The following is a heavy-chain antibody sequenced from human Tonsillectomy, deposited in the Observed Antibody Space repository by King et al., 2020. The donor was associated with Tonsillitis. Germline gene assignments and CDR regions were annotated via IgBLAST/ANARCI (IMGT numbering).Heavy chain of an antibody. Sequence: VQLQQWGAGLLKPSETLSLTCAVYGGSFSGYYWSWIRQPPGKGLEWIGEINHSGSTNYNPSLKSRVTISVDTSKNQFSLKLSSVTAADTAVYYCARDGVSRIAARPGRPRFDYWGQGTLVTVSS. CDR3: ARDGVSRIAARPGRPRFDY. J-gene: IGHJ4*02. CDR2: INHSGST. CDR1: GGSFSGYY. V-gene: IGHV4-34*01. D-gene: IGHD6-6*01.